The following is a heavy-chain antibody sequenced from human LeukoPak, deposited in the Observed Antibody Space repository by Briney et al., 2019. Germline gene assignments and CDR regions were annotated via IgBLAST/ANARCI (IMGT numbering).Heavy chain of an antibody. V-gene: IGHV4-59*01. J-gene: IGHJ4*02. D-gene: IGHD6-13*01. CDR2: VYNGGT. CDR1: GGCFSRYS. CDR3: ARDTTLDEGSSRYGFDY. Sequence: SETLSLTCSVSGGCFSRYSWNWIRKPPGKRLEWIGYVYNGGTNYNPSLKSRVTMSVDTSKKRFSLTLTSVNAADTAVYYCARDTTLDEGSSRYGFDYWGQGTLVTVSS.